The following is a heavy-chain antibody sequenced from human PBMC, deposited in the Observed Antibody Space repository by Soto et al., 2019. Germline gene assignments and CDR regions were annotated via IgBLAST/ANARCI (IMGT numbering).Heavy chain of an antibody. Sequence: EVQLVESGGGLVQPGGSLRLSCAASGFTFSDCWVSWVRQAPGKGLKWVANIKLDGSEEYYVDSVKGRFTISRDNAKNSVSLQMNSLRVEDMAVYYCARLPRGLWRSHLDYWGQATLVTVSS. J-gene: IGHJ4*02. CDR2: IKLDGSEE. V-gene: IGHV3-7*01. CDR3: ARLPRGLWRSHLDY. CDR1: GFTFSDCW. D-gene: IGHD2-21*01.